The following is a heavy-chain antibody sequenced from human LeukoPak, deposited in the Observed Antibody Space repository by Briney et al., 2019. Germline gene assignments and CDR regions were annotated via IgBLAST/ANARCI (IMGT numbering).Heavy chain of an antibody. V-gene: IGHV4-39*01. Sequence: SETLSLTCTVSGGSISSSSYYWGWIRQPPGKGLEWIGSIYYSGSTYYNPSLKSRVTISVDTSKNQFSLKLSSVTAADTAVYYCERQKVVVPAAIIVNDAFDIWGQGTMVTVSS. CDR2: IYYSGST. CDR1: GGSISSSSYY. D-gene: IGHD2-2*01. J-gene: IGHJ3*02. CDR3: ERQKVVVPAAIIVNDAFDI.